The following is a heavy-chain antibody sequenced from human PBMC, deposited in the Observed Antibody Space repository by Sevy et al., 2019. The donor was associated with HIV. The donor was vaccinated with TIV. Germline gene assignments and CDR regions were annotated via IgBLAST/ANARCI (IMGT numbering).Heavy chain of an antibody. Sequence: GGSLRLSCAASGFTFSSYGMHWVRQAPGKGLEWVAVISYDGSDKFYAYSVKGRFTISGDNSKNTVYLQMNSLGPEDAAVYYCAKDLLGDYYDSSGVLDYWGQGTLVTVSS. CDR1: GFTFSSYG. J-gene: IGHJ4*02. D-gene: IGHD3-22*01. V-gene: IGHV3-30*18. CDR3: AKDLLGDYYDSSGVLDY. CDR2: ISYDGSDK.